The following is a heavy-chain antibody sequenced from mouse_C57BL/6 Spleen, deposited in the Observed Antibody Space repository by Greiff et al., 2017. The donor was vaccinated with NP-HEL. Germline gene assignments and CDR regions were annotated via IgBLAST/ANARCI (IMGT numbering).Heavy chain of an antibody. Sequence: EVMLVESGGGLVKPGGSLKLSCAASGFTFSSYAMSWVRQTPEKRLEWVATISDGGSYTYYPDNVKGRFTISRDNAKNNLYLQMSHLKSEDTAMYYCARDMITTGGYYFDYWGQGTTLTVSS. V-gene: IGHV5-4*01. D-gene: IGHD2-4*01. J-gene: IGHJ2*01. CDR3: ARDMITTGGYYFDY. CDR2: ISDGGSYT. CDR1: GFTFSSYA.